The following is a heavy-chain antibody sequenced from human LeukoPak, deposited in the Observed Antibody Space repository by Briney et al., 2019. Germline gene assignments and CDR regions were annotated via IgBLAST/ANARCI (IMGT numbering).Heavy chain of an antibody. D-gene: IGHD3-10*01. CDR1: GGTFSSYA. CDR3: ARGDWSGELFFATGRFDP. CDR2: IIPIPGIA. V-gene: IGHV1-69*04. Sequence: GASVKVSCKASGGTFSSYAISWVRQAPGQGLEWMGRIIPIPGIANYAQKFQGRVTITADKSTSTAYMELSSLRPEDTAVYYCARGDWSGELFFATGRFDPWGQGTLVTVSS. J-gene: IGHJ5*02.